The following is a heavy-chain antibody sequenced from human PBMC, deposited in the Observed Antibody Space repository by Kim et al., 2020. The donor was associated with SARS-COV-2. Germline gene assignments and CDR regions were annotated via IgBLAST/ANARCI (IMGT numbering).Heavy chain of an antibody. D-gene: IGHD3-16*01. V-gene: IGHV4-59*09. Sequence: YYSSLKSRVTISVGTSKNRFSLKLSSLPAADTAVYYCARGIKSWGPFDYWGQESLVTVSS. CDR3: ARGIKSWGPFDY. J-gene: IGHJ4*02.